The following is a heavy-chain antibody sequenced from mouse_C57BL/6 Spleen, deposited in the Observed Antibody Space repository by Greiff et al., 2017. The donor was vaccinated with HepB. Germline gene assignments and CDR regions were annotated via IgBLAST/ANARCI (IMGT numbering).Heavy chain of an antibody. V-gene: IGHV8-12*01. CDR1: GFSLSTSGMG. Sequence: QVTLKESGPGILQSSQTLSLTCSFSGFSLSTSGMGVGWIRQPSGTGLEWLAHIYWDDDKRYNPSLKSRLTISKATSRNQVFLKITSVDTADTATYYCARREDDYGGGFAYWGQGTLVTVSA. CDR3: ARREDDYGGGFAY. CDR2: IYWDDDK. J-gene: IGHJ3*01. D-gene: IGHD2-4*01.